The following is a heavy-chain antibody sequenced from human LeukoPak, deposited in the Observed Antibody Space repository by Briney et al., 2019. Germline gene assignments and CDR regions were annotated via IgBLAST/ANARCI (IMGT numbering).Heavy chain of an antibody. D-gene: IGHD4-17*01. CDR1: GYSISSGYY. J-gene: IGHJ5*02. Sequence: PSETLSLTCTVSGYSISSGYYWGWIRQPPGKGLEWIGSIYHSGSTYYNPSLKSRVTISVDTSKNQFSLELSSVTAADTAVYYCAREIVTTYNWFDPWGQGTLVTVSS. CDR3: AREIVTTYNWFDP. V-gene: IGHV4-38-2*02. CDR2: IYHSGST.